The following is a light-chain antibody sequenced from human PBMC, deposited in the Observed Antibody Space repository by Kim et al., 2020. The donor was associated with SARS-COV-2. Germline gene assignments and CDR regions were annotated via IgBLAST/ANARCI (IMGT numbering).Light chain of an antibody. V-gene: IGKV3-15*01. J-gene: IGKJ4*01. Sequence: EIVMTQSPAPLSVSLGERATLSCRASQNVGSYLSWLQQKPGQPPRLLIRDSSGRATGVAARFSGSGSGTEFTLTISGLQSDDVAVYYCQQYEDWPLTFGGGTKVDIK. CDR3: QQYEDWPLT. CDR2: DSS. CDR1: QNVGSY.